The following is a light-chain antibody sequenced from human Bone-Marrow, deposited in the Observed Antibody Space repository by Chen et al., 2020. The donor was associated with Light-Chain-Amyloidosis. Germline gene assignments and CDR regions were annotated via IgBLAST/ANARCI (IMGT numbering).Light chain of an antibody. CDR1: ALPTKY. Sequence: SYELTQPPSVSVSPGQTARITCSGDALPTKYAYWYQQKPGQAPVLVIHRDTERPSGIAERFSGSSSGTTAPLTISGVQAEDEADYHCQSADSSGTYEVIFGGGTMLTVL. V-gene: IGLV3-25*03. CDR2: RDT. CDR3: QSADSSGTYEVI. J-gene: IGLJ2*01.